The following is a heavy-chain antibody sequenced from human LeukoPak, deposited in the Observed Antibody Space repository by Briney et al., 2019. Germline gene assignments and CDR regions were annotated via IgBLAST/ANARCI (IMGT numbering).Heavy chain of an antibody. J-gene: IGHJ6*03. CDR2: INHSGST. V-gene: IGHV4-34*01. CDR1: GASVTDYY. D-gene: IGHD3-10*01. Sequence: SETLSLTCTVSGASVTDYYWSWIRQPPGKGLEWIGEINHSGSTNYNPSLKSRVTISVDTSKNQFSLKLSSVTAADTAVYYCARSRRGGTMVRGANYYYYYMDVWGKGTTVTVSS. CDR3: ARSRRGGTMVRGANYYYYYMDV.